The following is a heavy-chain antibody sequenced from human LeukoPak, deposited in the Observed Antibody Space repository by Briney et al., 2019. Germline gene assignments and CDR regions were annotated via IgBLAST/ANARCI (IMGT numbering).Heavy chain of an antibody. Sequence: ASVKVSCKASGYTFTSYGISWVRQAPEQGREWMGWISAYNGNTNYAQKLQGRVTMITDTSTSTAYMELRSLRSDDTAVYYCARVQEDSSGWYDYYYYMDVWGKGTTVTVSS. CDR1: GYTFTSYG. V-gene: IGHV1-18*01. J-gene: IGHJ6*03. CDR3: ARVQEDSSGWYDYYYYMDV. D-gene: IGHD6-19*01. CDR2: ISAYNGNT.